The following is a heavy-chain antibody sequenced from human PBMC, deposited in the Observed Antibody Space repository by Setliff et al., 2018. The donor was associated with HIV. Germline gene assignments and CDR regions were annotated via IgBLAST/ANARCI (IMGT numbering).Heavy chain of an antibody. J-gene: IGHJ4*02. CDR2: IFYSGST. V-gene: IGHV4-39*01. Sequence: SETLSLTCTVSGGSINSGSYYWGWIRQPPEKGLEWIGTIFYSGSTYYNPSLKSRVTILIDTSKNQFSLRLSSVTAADTAVYYCARFYDYYGHRLDYWGQGTQVTVSS. CDR1: GGSINSGSYY. CDR3: ARFYDYYGHRLDY. D-gene: IGHD3-16*01.